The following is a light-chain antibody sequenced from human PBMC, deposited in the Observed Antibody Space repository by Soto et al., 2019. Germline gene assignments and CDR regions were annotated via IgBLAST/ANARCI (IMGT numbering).Light chain of an antibody. CDR2: DNT. Sequence: QSVLTQPPSVSGAPGPRVTISCTGSSSNIGAGFDVYWYQHLPGTAPKLLIYDNTTRPSGVPDRFSGSKSGTSASLAITGLQAEDEADYYCQSYDSSLSAVVFGGVTKLTVL. J-gene: IGLJ2*01. V-gene: IGLV1-40*01. CDR3: QSYDSSLSAVV. CDR1: SSNIGAGFD.